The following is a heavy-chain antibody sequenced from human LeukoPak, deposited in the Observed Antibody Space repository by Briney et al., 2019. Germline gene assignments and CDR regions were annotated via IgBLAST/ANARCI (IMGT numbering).Heavy chain of an antibody. CDR3: ARGVYIAAAQYGY. J-gene: IGHJ4*02. V-gene: IGHV4-59*11. CDR2: IYYSGTT. CDR1: GGSISSHY. Sequence: PSETLSLTCSSSGGSISSHYWSWIRQPPGKGLEWIGYIYYSGTTNYNPSLKSRVTISVDTSKNQFSLKLSSVTAADTAVYYCARGVYIAAAQYGYWGQGTLVTVSS. D-gene: IGHD6-13*01.